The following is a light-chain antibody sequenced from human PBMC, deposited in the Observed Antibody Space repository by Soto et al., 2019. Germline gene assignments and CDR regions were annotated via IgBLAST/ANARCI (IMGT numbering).Light chain of an antibody. Sequence: QSVLTQSPSASASLGASVKLTCTLSSDYSTYAVAWHQQQPEKGPRYLMRLNSDGIHSKGDGIPDRFSGSSSGAERYLTISSLQSEDEADYYCQTWGTGIRVVFGGGTKLNAL. V-gene: IGLV4-69*01. J-gene: IGLJ2*01. CDR2: LNSDGIH. CDR1: SDYSTYA. CDR3: QTWGTGIRVV.